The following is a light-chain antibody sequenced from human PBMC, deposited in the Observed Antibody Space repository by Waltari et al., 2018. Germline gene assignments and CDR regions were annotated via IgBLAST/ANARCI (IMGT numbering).Light chain of an antibody. CDR2: DAS. J-gene: IGKJ1*01. V-gene: IGKV3-20*01. CDR1: QSVGKS. CDR3: QKYVSLPAT. Sequence: EIVLTQSPGTLSLSPGDRATLSCRASQSVGKSLAWYQQKPGQAPRLLIYDASSRATGIPDRFSGSGFGTDFSLTISRLEPEDFAVYYCQKYVSLPATFGQGTKVEIK.